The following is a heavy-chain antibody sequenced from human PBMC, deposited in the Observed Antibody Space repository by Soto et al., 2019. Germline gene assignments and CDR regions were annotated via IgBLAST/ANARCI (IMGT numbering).Heavy chain of an antibody. V-gene: IGHV3-30-3*01. D-gene: IGHD3-16*01. CDR3: ARDGGSY. CDR1: GFTFRSYA. J-gene: IGHJ4*02. CDR2: ISYDGSNK. Sequence: QVQLVESGGGVVQPGTSLRLSCAASGFTFRSYAMHWVRQAPGKGLEWVAVISYDGSNKYYADSVKGRFTISRDNSKNTLYLQMNTLSAEGTALYHCARDGGSYWGQGTPVIVSS.